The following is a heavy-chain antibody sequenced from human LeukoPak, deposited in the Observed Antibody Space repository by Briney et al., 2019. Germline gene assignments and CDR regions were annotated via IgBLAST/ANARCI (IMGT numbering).Heavy chain of an antibody. V-gene: IGHV5-51*01. CDR3: ARSPQYGSGSYYKDYYYYMDV. CDR1: GYRFTSYW. J-gene: IGHJ6*03. Sequence: GESLKISCKGSGYRFTSYWISWVRQMPGKGLEWMGIIYPGDSDTRYSTSFQGQVTISADKSISTAYRQWSSLKASDTAMYYCARSPQYGSGSYYKDYYYYMDVWGKGTTVTVSS. D-gene: IGHD3-10*01. CDR2: IYPGDSDT.